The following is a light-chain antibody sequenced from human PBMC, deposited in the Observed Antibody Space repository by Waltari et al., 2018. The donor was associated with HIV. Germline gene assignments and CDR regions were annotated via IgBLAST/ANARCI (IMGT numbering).Light chain of an antibody. Sequence: EIVLTQSPGTLSLSPGERATLSCRASQSFSASYLAWYQQKPGQAPRLLIYGASSRATGIPDRFSGSGSGTDFTLTISRLEPEEFAVYYCQQYGTSSFTFGPGTKVHIK. CDR2: GAS. CDR3: QQYGTSSFT. CDR1: QSFSASY. V-gene: IGKV3-20*01. J-gene: IGKJ3*01.